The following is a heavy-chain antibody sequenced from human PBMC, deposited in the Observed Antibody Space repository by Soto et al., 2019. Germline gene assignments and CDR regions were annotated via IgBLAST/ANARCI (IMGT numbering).Heavy chain of an antibody. Sequence: SETLSLTCTVSGLSISSYYWSWIRQLPGKGLEWLGFMYDSGNTNYNPSLKSRVTISVDTSKNQFSLKLTSVTAADTAVYYCARHGVVAPSAAYDWGQGVLVTVSS. CDR2: MYDSGNT. CDR3: ARHGVVAPSAAYD. D-gene: IGHD2-15*01. CDR1: GLSISSYY. V-gene: IGHV4-59*08. J-gene: IGHJ4*02.